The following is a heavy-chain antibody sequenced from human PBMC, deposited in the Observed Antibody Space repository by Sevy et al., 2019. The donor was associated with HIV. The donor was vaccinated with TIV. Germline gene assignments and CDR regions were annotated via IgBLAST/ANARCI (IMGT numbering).Heavy chain of an antibody. CDR1: GFTFSNYW. J-gene: IGHJ5*02. D-gene: IGHD3-22*01. CDR3: ARVDANYDKGFDP. Sequence: GGSLRLSCAASGFTFSNYWMSWVRQAPGKGLEWVANIKKDGSEKYYVDSVKGRFTISRDNAKNSLYMQMNSLRAEDTAVYYCARVDANYDKGFDPWGQGTLVTVSS. V-gene: IGHV3-7*01. CDR2: IKKDGSEK.